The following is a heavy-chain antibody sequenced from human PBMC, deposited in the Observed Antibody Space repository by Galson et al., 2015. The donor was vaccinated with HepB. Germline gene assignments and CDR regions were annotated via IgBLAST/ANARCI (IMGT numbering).Heavy chain of an antibody. Sequence: SVKVSCKASGYTFTNYYMHWVRQAPGQGLEWMGIINPSGGSTSYAQKFQGRVTMTRDTSTSTVYMELSSLRSEDTAVYYCARLYSSSSTWWYFDLWGRGTLVTVSS. J-gene: IGHJ2*01. CDR1: GYTFTNYY. CDR3: ARLYSSSSTWWYFDL. V-gene: IGHV1-46*01. CDR2: INPSGGST. D-gene: IGHD6-6*01.